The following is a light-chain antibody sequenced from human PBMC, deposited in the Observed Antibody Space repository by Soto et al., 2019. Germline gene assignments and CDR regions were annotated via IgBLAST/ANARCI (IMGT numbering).Light chain of an antibody. CDR2: WAS. CDR3: QQYYSTPMYT. CDR1: QTVLYNSNNKNY. Sequence: DIVMTQSPDSLAVSLGERANINCKSSQTVLYNSNNKNYLAWYQQKPGQPPKLLIYWASTRESGVPDRFSGSGSGTDFTLTISSLQAEDVAFYYCQQYYSTPMYTFGQGTKLEIK. V-gene: IGKV4-1*01. J-gene: IGKJ2*01.